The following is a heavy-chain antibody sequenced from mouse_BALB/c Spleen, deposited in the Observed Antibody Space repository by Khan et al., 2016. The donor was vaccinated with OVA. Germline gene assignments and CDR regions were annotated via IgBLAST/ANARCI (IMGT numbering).Heavy chain of an antibody. Sequence: EVQLLETGGGLVKPGGSLKLSCAASGFTFSSYAMSWVRQTPEKRLEWVASISSGGSTYYPDSVKGRFTISRDNARNILYLQMSSLRSEDTAMYYCASPLYYNGSSYVDYWGQGTTLTVSS. CDR1: GFTFSSYA. CDR3: ASPLYYNGSSYVDY. D-gene: IGHD1-1*01. J-gene: IGHJ2*01. V-gene: IGHV5-6-5*01. CDR2: ISSGGST.